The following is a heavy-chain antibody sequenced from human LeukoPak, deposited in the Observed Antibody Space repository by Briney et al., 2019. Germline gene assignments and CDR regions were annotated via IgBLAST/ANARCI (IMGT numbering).Heavy chain of an antibody. J-gene: IGHJ4*02. D-gene: IGHD2-2*01. CDR3: AKMAEDQLLSG. V-gene: IGHV3-23*01. Sequence: GGSLRLSCAASGFTFSSYAMSWVRQAPGKGLEWVSAISGSGFSAYYADSVKGRFTISRDNSKNTLYLQINSLRAEDTAVYYCAKMAEDQLLSGWGQGTLVTVSS. CDR2: ISGSGFSA. CDR1: GFTFSSYA.